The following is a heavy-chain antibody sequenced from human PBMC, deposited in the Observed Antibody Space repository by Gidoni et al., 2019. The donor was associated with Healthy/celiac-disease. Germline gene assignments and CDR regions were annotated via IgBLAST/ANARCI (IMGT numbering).Heavy chain of an antibody. CDR1: GGTFSSYA. D-gene: IGHD5-12*01. CDR2: IIPIFGTA. CDR3: ARVNVDIVATPTGDY. V-gene: IGHV1-69*12. J-gene: IGHJ4*02. Sequence: QVQLVQSGAAVTKPGSSVKVSCKASGGTFSSYAISWVRQAPGQGLEWMGGIIPIFGTATYAQKFQGRVTITADESTSTAYMELSSLRSEDTAVYYCARVNVDIVATPTGDYWGQGTLVTVSS.